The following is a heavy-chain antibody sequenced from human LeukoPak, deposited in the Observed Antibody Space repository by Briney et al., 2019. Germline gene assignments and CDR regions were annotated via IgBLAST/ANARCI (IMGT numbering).Heavy chain of an antibody. CDR1: GYTFTSYA. V-gene: IGHV1-3*01. D-gene: IGHD2-2*01. Sequence: GASVKVSCKASGYTFTSYAMHWVRQAPGQRLEWMGWINAGNGNTKYSQKFQGRVTITRDTSASTAYMELSSLRSEDTAVYYCATGPKIVVVPAVNWFDPWGQGTLVTVSS. CDR3: ATGPKIVVVPAVNWFDP. CDR2: INAGNGNT. J-gene: IGHJ5*02.